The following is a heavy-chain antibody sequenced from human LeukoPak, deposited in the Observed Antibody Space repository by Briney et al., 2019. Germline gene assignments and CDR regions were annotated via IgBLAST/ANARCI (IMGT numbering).Heavy chain of an antibody. CDR2: ISAYNGNT. D-gene: IGHD3-3*01. Sequence: ASVRVSCKASGYTFTSYGISWVRQAPGQGLEWMGRISAYNGNTNYAQKLQGRVTMTTDTSTSTAYMELRSLRSDDTAVYYCARVGVVIMSFDYWGQGTLVTVSS. J-gene: IGHJ4*02. V-gene: IGHV1-18*01. CDR3: ARVGVVIMSFDY. CDR1: GYTFTSYG.